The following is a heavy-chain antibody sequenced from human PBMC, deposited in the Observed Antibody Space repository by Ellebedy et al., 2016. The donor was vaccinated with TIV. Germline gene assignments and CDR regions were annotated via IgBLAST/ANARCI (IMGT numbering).Heavy chain of an antibody. CDR2: IYSGGSA. CDR3: ARDAIAVGENLYYGMDV. V-gene: IGHV3-53*01. J-gene: IGHJ6*02. Sequence: GESLKISCSAYGFTVSSKYMSWVRQAPGKGLEWVSVIYSGGSAYYADSVAGRFITSRDHSKNTLYLQMNIVRAEDTAVYYCARDAIAVGENLYYGMDVWGQGTTVTVSS. D-gene: IGHD6-19*01. CDR1: GFTVSSKY.